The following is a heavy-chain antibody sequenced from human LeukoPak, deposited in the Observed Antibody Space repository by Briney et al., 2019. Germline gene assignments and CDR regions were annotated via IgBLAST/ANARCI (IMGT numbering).Heavy chain of an antibody. CDR3: ARRRDGYPFDY. J-gene: IGHJ4*02. CDR2: IYYSGST. Sequence: SETLSLTCTVSGGSIGSNNYYWGWIRQPPGKGLEWIGSIYYSGSTYYNPSLKSRVTISVDTSKNQFSLKLSSVTAADTAVYYCARRRDGYPFDYWGQGTLVTVSS. CDR1: GGSIGSNNYY. V-gene: IGHV4-39*07. D-gene: IGHD5-24*01.